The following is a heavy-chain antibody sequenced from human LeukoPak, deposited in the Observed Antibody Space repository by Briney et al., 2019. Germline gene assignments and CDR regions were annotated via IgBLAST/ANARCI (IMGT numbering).Heavy chain of an antibody. D-gene: IGHD3-10*01. V-gene: IGHV3-11*04. J-gene: IGHJ4*02. CDR1: GVTFSDYY. Sequence: KPGGSLRLSCAASGVTFSDYYMSWIRQAPGKGLEWVSYISSSGRTIYYADSVKGRFTISRDNAKNSLYLQMNSLRVEDRAIYYCATVTYGRLDYWGQGTLVTVSS. CDR2: ISSSGRTI. CDR3: ATVTYGRLDY.